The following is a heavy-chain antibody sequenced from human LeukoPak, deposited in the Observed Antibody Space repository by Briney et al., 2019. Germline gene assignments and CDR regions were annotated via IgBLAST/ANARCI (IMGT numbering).Heavy chain of an antibody. D-gene: IGHD6-6*01. CDR3: ASTASLSY. J-gene: IGHJ4*02. CDR1: GFTVSSNC. CDR2: IKQDASEE. Sequence: GGSLRLSCAASGFTVSSNCMSWVRQAPGKGLEWVANIKQDASEEHYVDSVKGRFTISRDNAKSSLYLQLNSLRVEDTALYFCASTASLSYWGQGTLVTVSS. V-gene: IGHV3-7*01.